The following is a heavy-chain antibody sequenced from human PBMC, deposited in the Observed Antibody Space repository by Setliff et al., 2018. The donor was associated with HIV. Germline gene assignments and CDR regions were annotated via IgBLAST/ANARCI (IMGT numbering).Heavy chain of an antibody. Sequence: GGSLRLSCAASGFTFNNNGMSWVRQAPGKGLEWVSGITSNGVRTGYADSVKGRFTISRDNAKNSLYLQMNSLRAEDTALYYCAREPYYDILTGYLDYWGQGALVTVAS. V-gene: IGHV3-20*04. CDR3: AREPYYDILTGYLDY. CDR1: GFTFNNNG. D-gene: IGHD3-9*01. J-gene: IGHJ4*02. CDR2: ITSNGVRT.